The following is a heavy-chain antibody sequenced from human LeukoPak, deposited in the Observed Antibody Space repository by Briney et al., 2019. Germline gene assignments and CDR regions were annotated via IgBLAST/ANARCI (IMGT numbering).Heavy chain of an antibody. CDR3: ARESSKWELLYFFP. CDR2: IDYRGFT. CDR1: GDSVTSDDYY. V-gene: IGHV4-31*03. D-gene: IGHD1-26*01. J-gene: IGHJ5*02. Sequence: PSQTQTLMCTVSGDSVTSDDYYCSWIRQHPGRGLEWIGYIDYRGFTSYNPSLKSRLTISLDKSLNQFSLDLTSLTAADTAVYYCARESSKWELLYFFPWGQGTLVTVSS.